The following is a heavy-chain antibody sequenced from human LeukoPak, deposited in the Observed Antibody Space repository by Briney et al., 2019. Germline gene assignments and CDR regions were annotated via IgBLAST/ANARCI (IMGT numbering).Heavy chain of an antibody. D-gene: IGHD6-19*01. V-gene: IGHV4-59*01. Sequence: PSETLSLTCTVSGGSISSYYWSWIRQPPGKGLEWIGYIYYSGSTNYNPSLKSRVTISVDTSKNQFSLKLSSVTAADTAVYYCAKLWDDGAVAGLDWGQGTLVTVSS. CDR3: AKLWDDGAVAGLD. CDR2: IYYSGST. CDR1: GGSISSYY. J-gene: IGHJ4*02.